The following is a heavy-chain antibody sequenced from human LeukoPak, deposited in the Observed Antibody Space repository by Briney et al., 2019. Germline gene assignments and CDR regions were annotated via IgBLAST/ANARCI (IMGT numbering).Heavy chain of an antibody. J-gene: IGHJ5*02. CDR3: AKDGYSYGSWFDP. CDR2: ISGSGGST. CDR1: GGSISSYY. Sequence: ETLSLTCTVSGGSISSYYWSWVRQAPGKGLEWVSAISGSGGSTYYADSVKGRFTISRDNSKNTLYLQMNSLRAEDTAVYYCAKDGYSYGSWFDPWGQGTLVTVSS. V-gene: IGHV3-23*01. D-gene: IGHD5-18*01.